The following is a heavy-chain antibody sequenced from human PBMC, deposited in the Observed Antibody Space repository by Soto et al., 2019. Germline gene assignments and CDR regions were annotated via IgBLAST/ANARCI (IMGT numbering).Heavy chain of an antibody. D-gene: IGHD3-3*01. CDR1: GFTFDRYA. J-gene: IGHJ4*02. V-gene: IGHV3-23*01. CDR2: ISSGGDST. Sequence: EVQLLESGGRSVQPGGSLRLSCAVSGFTFDRYAMTWVRQAPGKGLEWVSAISSGGDSTYYADSVRGRCTISRDNSKNTLYLQMHGLRAGDTAVYHCARDEVLEPLDYWGRGTLVTVSS. CDR3: ARDEVLEPLDY.